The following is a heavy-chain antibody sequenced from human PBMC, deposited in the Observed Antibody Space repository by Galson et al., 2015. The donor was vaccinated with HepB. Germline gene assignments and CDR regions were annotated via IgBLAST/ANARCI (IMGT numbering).Heavy chain of an antibody. D-gene: IGHD6-19*01. CDR2: IYYSGST. Sequence: ETLSLTCTVSGGSISSSSYYWGWIRQPPGKGLEWIGSIYYSGSTYYNPSLKSRVTISVDTSKNQFSLKLSSVTAADTAVYYCARDRQQWLEGKGCVDYWGQGTLVTVSS. J-gene: IGHJ4*02. V-gene: IGHV4-39*07. CDR1: GGSISSSSYY. CDR3: ARDRQQWLEGKGCVDY.